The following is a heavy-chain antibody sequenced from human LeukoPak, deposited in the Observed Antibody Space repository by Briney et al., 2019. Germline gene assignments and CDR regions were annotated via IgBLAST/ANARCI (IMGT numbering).Heavy chain of an antibody. V-gene: IGHV3-21*01. CDR3: ARDWGSKGY. D-gene: IGHD7-27*01. Sequence: GGSLRLSCAASGFTFSGHSMNWVRQAPGEGLEWVSSISTSGTHIYYADSVKGRFTISRDNAKNSLYLQMNSLRAEDTAVYYCARDWGSKGYWGQGTPVTVSS. J-gene: IGHJ4*02. CDR2: ISTSGTHI. CDR1: GFTFSGHS.